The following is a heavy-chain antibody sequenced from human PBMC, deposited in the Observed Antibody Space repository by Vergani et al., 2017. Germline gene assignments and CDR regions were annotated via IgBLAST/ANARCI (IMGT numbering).Heavy chain of an antibody. V-gene: IGHV3-74*01. Sequence: EVQLVESGGGLVQPGGSLRLSCAASGFTFSSYWMHWVRQAPGKGLVWVSRINSDGSSTSYADSVKGRFTISRDNAKNTLYLQMNSLRAEDTAVYYCARDPASGYYLMAGYYYYYMDVWGKGTTVTVSS. CDR1: GFTFSSYW. J-gene: IGHJ6*03. CDR2: INSDGSST. CDR3: ARDPASGYYLMAGYYYYYMDV. D-gene: IGHD3-3*01.